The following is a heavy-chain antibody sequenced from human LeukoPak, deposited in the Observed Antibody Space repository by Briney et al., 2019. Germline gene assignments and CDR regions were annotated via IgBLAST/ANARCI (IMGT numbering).Heavy chain of an antibody. J-gene: IGHJ3*01. D-gene: IGHD5/OR15-5a*01. V-gene: IGHV3-33*01. CDR2: IWYDGSNK. CDR1: VFTFCSYG. CDR3: ARQYSVAPDAFDF. Sequence: GGSLRLSCAASVFTFCSYGMHRVRQAPGKGLEWVAVIWYDGSNKYYADSVKGRFTISRHNSKNTLYLQMNSLRAEDTAVYYCARQYSVAPDAFDFWCRGTMVTVSS.